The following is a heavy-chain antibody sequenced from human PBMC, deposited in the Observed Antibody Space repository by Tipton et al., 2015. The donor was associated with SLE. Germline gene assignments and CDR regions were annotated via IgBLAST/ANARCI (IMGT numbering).Heavy chain of an antibody. V-gene: IGHV4-39*07. D-gene: IGHD2-21*01. CDR2: VYYSGTT. J-gene: IGHJ5*02. Sequence: TLSLTCTVSGGSISGSSWYWGWVRQSPGKGLEWIGSVYYSGTTYYNPSLKSRVTISVDTSKNQFSLKLSSVTAADTAVYYCAREASYCGGDCYPSWFDPWGQGTLVTVSS. CDR3: AREASYCGGDCYPSWFDP. CDR1: GGSISGSSWY.